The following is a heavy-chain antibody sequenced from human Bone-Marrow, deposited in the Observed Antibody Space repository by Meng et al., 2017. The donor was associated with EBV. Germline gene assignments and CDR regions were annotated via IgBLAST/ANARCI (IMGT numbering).Heavy chain of an antibody. D-gene: IGHD3-10*01. CDR1: GGTFRSDA. CDR2: LIPMSDAP. V-gene: IGHV1-69*01. J-gene: IGHJ4*02. CDR3: ASESGRGFTPDY. Sequence: QVQVVQSGAEVKKPXSSVKVSCRTSGGTFRSDAVSWVRQAPGQGLEWMGGLIPMSDAPHYAQKFQGRVTITADESTSTHYMDLSGLRSDDTALYYCASESGRGFTPDYWGQGTLGTVSS.